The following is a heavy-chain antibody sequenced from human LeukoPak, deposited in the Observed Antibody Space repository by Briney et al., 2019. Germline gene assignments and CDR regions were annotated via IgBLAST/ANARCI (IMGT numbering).Heavy chain of an antibody. J-gene: IGHJ4*01. CDR1: GGSISSGGYY. Sequence: SETLSLTCTVSGGSISSGGYYWSWIRQPPGKGLEWIGYIYHSGSTYYNPSLKSRVTISVDRSKNQFSLKLSSVTAADTAVYYCAGRLEDIVVVPAAPGFDYWGHGTLVTVSS. D-gene: IGHD2-2*01. V-gene: IGHV4-30-2*01. CDR2: IYHSGST. CDR3: AGRLEDIVVVPAAPGFDY.